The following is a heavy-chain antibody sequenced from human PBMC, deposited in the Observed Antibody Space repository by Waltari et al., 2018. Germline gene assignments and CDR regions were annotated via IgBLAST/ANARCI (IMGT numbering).Heavy chain of an antibody. V-gene: IGHV3-21*01. Sequence: EVQLVESGGGLVKPGGSLRLSCAASGFTFSSYSMNWVRQAPGKGLEWVSSIISSSSYIYYADSVKGRFTISRDNAKNSLYLQMNSLRAEDTAVYYCARESPCGGDCYLFDYWGQGTLVTVSS. J-gene: IGHJ4*02. CDR3: ARESPCGGDCYLFDY. D-gene: IGHD2-21*01. CDR2: IISSSSYI. CDR1: GFTFSSYS.